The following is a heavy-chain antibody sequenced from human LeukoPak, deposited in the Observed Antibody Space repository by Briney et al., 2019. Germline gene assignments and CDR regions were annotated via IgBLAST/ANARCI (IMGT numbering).Heavy chain of an antibody. CDR3: ARAGAYHFDY. Sequence: PGGSLRLSCAASGFTFSDYWMHWVRQAPGEGLVWVSIISTDTRGTYYADSVKGRFTISRDNAKNTLYLQMNSLRAEDTAVYYCARAGAYHFDYWGQGTLVTVSS. D-gene: IGHD3-16*01. CDR2: ISTDTRGT. V-gene: IGHV3-74*01. CDR1: GFTFSDYW. J-gene: IGHJ4*02.